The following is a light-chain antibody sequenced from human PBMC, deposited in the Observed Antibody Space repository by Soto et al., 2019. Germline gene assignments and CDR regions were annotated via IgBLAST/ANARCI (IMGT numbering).Light chain of an antibody. CDR3: QQLNTYPIA. CDR2: AAS. CDR1: QDISSF. Sequence: IQLTQSPSSLSSSVGDRVTITCRASQDISSFLAWYQQKPGKAPKLLIYAASTLQSGVPSRFSGSGSGADFTLTISSRQPEDFATYYCQQLNTYPIAFGPGTKVDI. J-gene: IGKJ3*01. V-gene: IGKV1-9*01.